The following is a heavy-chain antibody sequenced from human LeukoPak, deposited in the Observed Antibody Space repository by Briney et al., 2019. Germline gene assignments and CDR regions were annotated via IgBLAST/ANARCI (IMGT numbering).Heavy chain of an antibody. V-gene: IGHV5-51*01. Sequence: GESLKISCKGSGYSFTSYWIGWVRLMPGKGLEWMGIIYPGDSDTRYSPSFQGQVTISADKSISTAYLQWSSLKATDTAMYYCARRRRSYDFWSGYNSGYYFDYWGQGTLVTVSS. CDR3: ARRRRSYDFWSGYNSGYYFDY. D-gene: IGHD3-3*01. CDR1: GYSFTSYW. J-gene: IGHJ4*02. CDR2: IYPGDSDT.